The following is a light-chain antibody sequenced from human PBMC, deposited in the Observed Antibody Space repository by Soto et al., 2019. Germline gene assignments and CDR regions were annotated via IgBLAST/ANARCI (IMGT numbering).Light chain of an antibody. CDR2: QAS. Sequence: DILMTQSPSTLSASVGDRVTITCRASQSIGDWLAWYQQKPGKAPNLLIYQASTLQSGVPSRFSGSESGTGFTLTISSLQPDDFATYYCQQYDRFTWTFGQGTTVEIK. J-gene: IGKJ1*01. V-gene: IGKV1-5*03. CDR1: QSIGDW. CDR3: QQYDRFTWT.